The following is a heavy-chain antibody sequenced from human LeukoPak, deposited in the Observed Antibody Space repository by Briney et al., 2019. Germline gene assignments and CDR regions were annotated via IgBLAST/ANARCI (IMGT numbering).Heavy chain of an antibody. D-gene: IGHD1-26*01. CDR2: INPNSGGT. V-gene: IGHV1-2*02. CDR3: ARDVLPYSGSNYFDY. Sequence: SVKVSCKASGYTFTGYYMHWVRQAPGQGLEWMGWINPNSGGTNYAQKFQGRVTMTRDASISTAYMELSRLRSDDTAVYYCARDVLPYSGSNYFDYWGQGTLVTVSS. J-gene: IGHJ4*02. CDR1: GYTFTGYY.